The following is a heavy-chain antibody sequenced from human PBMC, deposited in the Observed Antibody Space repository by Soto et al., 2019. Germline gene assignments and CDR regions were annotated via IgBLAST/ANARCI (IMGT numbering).Heavy chain of an antibody. CDR3: ARGPGSYYYDSSGYYDY. Sequence: SETLSLTCAVYCGSFSGYYWSWIRQPPGKGLEWIGEINHSGSTNYNPSLKSRVTISVDTSKNQSSLKLSSVTAADTAVYYCARGPGSYYYDSSGYYDYWGQGTLVTVSS. J-gene: IGHJ4*02. CDR1: CGSFSGYY. CDR2: INHSGST. V-gene: IGHV4-34*01. D-gene: IGHD3-22*01.